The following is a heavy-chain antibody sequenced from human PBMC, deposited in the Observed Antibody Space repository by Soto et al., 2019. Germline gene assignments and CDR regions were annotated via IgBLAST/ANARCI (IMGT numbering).Heavy chain of an antibody. CDR1: GFTFSDSW. CDR2: IKPDESEK. J-gene: IGHJ5*02. Sequence: EVQLVESGGGLVQPGGSLRLSCTASGFTFSDSWMTWVRQAPGKGLEWVARIKPDESEKKYADSVKGRFSISRDNAKNSMYLQMDSVRGEDTGVYYCVRGGSNYASWGQGTLVTVSS. D-gene: IGHD4-4*01. CDR3: VRGGSNYAS. V-gene: IGHV3-7*01.